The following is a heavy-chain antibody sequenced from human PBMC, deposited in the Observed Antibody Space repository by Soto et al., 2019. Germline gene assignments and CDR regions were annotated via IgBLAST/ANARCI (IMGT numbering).Heavy chain of an antibody. Sequence: SQTLSLTCAISGDSVSSNSAAWNWIRQSPSRGLEWLGRTYQRSKWYKDYAVSVKSRIVINPDTYKNQFSLQLNSVTPEDTGVYYCARGSGLRGMAVRFSVYGMDVWGQGTTVTVSS. CDR3: ARGSGLRGMAVRFSVYGMDV. CDR2: TYQRSKWYK. V-gene: IGHV6-1*01. D-gene: IGHD6-19*01. J-gene: IGHJ6*02. CDR1: GDSVSSNSAA.